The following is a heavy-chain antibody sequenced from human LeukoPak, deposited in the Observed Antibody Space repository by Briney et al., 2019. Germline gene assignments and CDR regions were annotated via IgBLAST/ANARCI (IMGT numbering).Heavy chain of an antibody. V-gene: IGHV1-58*02. CDR2: IVVGSGNT. CDR3: AADRGDYGDYVHFDY. Sequence: GTSVKVSCKASGFTFTSSAMQWVRQARGQRPEWIGWIVVGSGNTNYAQKFQERVTITRDMSTSTAYMELSSLRSEDTAVYYCAADRGDYGDYVHFDYWGQGTLVTVSS. D-gene: IGHD4-17*01. CDR1: GFTFTSSA. J-gene: IGHJ4*02.